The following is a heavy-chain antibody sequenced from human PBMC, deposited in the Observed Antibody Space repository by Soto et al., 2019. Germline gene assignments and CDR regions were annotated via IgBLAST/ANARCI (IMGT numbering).Heavy chain of an antibody. CDR3: AREYCSGGSCYSYFDY. Sequence: GALRLSCAASGFTFSSYSMNWVRQAPGKGLEWVSSISSSSSYIYYADSVKGRVTITRDTSASTAYMELSSLTSEDTAVYSCAREYCSGGSCYSYFDYWGQGTLVTVSS. CDR1: GFTFSSYS. V-gene: IGHV3-21*01. D-gene: IGHD2-15*01. J-gene: IGHJ4*02. CDR2: ISSSSSYI.